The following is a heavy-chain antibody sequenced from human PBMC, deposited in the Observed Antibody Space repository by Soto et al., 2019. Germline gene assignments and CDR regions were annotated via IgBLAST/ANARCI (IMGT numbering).Heavy chain of an antibody. CDR3: ARIKGGAAGYFDY. CDR2: IYHSGST. CDR1: GGSVSNGAYY. J-gene: IGHJ4*02. D-gene: IGHD6-13*01. V-gene: IGHV4-31*03. Sequence: SETLSLTCTVSGGSVSNGAYYWSWIRQHPGKGLEWIGYIYHSGSTYYNPSLKSRVTISVDTSKNQFFLKLSSMTAADTAVYYCARIKGGAAGYFDYWGQGTLVTVPS.